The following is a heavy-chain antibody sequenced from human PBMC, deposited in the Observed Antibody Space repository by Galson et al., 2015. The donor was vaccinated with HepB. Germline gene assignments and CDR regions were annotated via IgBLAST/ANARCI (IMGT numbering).Heavy chain of an antibody. CDR2: IGGGGGGT. Sequence: SLRLSCAASGFTFSSYDMSWVRQAPGKGLEWVAGIGGGGGGTFYADSVKGRFTISRDNSKNTLNLQMNSLRAEDTAVYYCAKDISTGWFWDHWGQGTLVTVSS. CDR1: GFTFSSYD. CDR3: AKDISTGWFWDH. J-gene: IGHJ4*02. D-gene: IGHD6-19*01. V-gene: IGHV3-23*01.